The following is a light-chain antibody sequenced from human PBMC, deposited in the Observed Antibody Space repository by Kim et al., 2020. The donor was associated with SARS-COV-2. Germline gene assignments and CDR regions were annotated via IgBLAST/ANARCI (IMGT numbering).Light chain of an antibody. CDR3: HQYIRSPYS. J-gene: IGKJ2*03. V-gene: IGKV3-20*01. CDR1: QRISSNY. CDR2: DAS. Sequence: FSPRERATLSCRANQRISSNYLAWYQHKPGQSPRLLIHDASNRATGIPDRFSGSRSGTDFTLTISRLEPEDFAVYYCHQYIRSPYSFGQGTKLEI.